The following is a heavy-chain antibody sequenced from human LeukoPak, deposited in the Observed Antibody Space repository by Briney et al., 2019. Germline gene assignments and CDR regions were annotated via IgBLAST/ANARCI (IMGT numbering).Heavy chain of an antibody. J-gene: IGHJ4*02. V-gene: IGHV3-48*01. Sequence: GGSLRLSCAASGFTFSGYSMNWVRQAPGKGLEWVSYISSSSTIYYADSVKGRFTISRDNAKNSLYLQMNSLRAEDTAVYYCARSPRTYNWNYLHYFDYWGQGTLVTVSS. CDR3: ARSPRTYNWNYLHYFDY. CDR1: GFTFSGYS. D-gene: IGHD1-7*01. CDR2: ISSSSTI.